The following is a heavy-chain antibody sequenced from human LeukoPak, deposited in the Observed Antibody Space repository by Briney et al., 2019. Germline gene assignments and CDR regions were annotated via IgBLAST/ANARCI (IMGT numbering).Heavy chain of an antibody. CDR1: GFTFSDYY. Sequence: GGSLRLSCAASGFTFSDYYMSWIRQAPGKGLEWVSYISSSGSTIYYADSVKGRFTISRDNAKNSLYLQMNSLRAEDTAVYYCAKAFRGLREYYYYMDVWGKGTTVTVSS. CDR3: AKAFRGLREYYYYMDV. V-gene: IGHV3-11*01. J-gene: IGHJ6*03. D-gene: IGHD3-16*01. CDR2: ISSSGSTI.